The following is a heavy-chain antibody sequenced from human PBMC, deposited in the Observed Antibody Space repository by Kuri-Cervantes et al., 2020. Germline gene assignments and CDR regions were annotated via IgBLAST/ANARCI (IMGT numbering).Heavy chain of an antibody. J-gene: IGHJ6*02. CDR2: INSDGSST. CDR3: AKDLIYCGGDCSRDYYYGMDV. Sequence: GESLKISCAASGFTFSSYWMHWVRQAPGKGLVWVSRINSDGSSTSYADSVKGRFTISRDNAKNSLYLQMNSLRAEDTAVYYCAKDLIYCGGDCSRDYYYGMDVWGQGTTVTVSS. D-gene: IGHD2-21*02. V-gene: IGHV3-74*01. CDR1: GFTFSSYW.